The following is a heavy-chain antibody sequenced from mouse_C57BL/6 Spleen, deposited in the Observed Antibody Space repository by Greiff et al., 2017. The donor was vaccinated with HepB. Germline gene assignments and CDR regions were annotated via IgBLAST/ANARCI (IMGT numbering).Heavy chain of an antibody. CDR1: GYTFTSYW. CDR3: AKDSSGSSFAY. D-gene: IGHD3-2*02. Sequence: QVQLKQPGAELVKPGASVKLSCKASGYTFTSYWMHWVKQRPGRGLEWIGRIDPNSGGTKYNEKFKSKATLTVDKPSSTAYMQLSSLTSEDSAVYYCAKDSSGSSFAYWGQGTLVTVSA. CDR2: IDPNSGGT. V-gene: IGHV1-72*01. J-gene: IGHJ3*01.